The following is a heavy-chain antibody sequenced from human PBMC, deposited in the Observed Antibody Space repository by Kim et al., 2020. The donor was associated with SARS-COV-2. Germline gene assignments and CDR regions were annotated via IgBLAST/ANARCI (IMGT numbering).Heavy chain of an antibody. CDR2: ISAYSGTT. Sequence: ASVKVSCKTSGYTFNNYGISWVRQAPGQGLEWMGWISAYSGTTHYAQKVQGRVTMTTDTSTSTAYMELKSLRSDDTAVYYCARAGITGADFDFWGQGTLVTVSS. J-gene: IGHJ4*02. D-gene: IGHD1-20*01. CDR3: ARAGITGADFDF. CDR1: GYTFNNYG. V-gene: IGHV1-18*01.